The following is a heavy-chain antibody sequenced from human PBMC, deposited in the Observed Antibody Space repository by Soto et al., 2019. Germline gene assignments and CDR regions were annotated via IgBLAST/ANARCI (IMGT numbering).Heavy chain of an antibody. J-gene: IGHJ3*02. V-gene: IGHV1-46*03. CDR2: INPSGGST. CDR3: AYLHDYGDSPDAFDI. CDR1: GYTFTSYY. D-gene: IGHD4-17*01. Sequence: ASVKVSCKASGYTFTSYYMHWVRQAPGQGLEWMGIINPSGGSTSYAQKFQGRVTMTRDTSTSTVYMELSSLRSEDTAVYYCAYLHDYGDSPDAFDIWGQGTMVTVSS.